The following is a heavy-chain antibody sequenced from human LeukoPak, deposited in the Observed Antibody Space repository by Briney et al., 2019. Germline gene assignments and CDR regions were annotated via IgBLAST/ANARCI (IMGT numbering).Heavy chain of an antibody. J-gene: IGHJ5*02. CDR1: GGPFSGYY. CDR2: INHSGST. D-gene: IGHD3-10*01. V-gene: IGHV4-34*01. Sequence: PSETLSLTCAAYGGPFSGYYWSWIRQPPGKGLEWIGEINHSGSTNYNPSLKSRVTISVDTSKNQFSLKLSSVTAADTAVYYCARGSRLVRGVHNWFDPWGQGTLVTVSS. CDR3: ARGSRLVRGVHNWFDP.